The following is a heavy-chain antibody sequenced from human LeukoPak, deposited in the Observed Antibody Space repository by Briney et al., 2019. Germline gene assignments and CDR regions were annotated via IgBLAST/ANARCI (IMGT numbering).Heavy chain of an antibody. D-gene: IGHD2-2*01. Sequence: SETLSLTCTVSGGSISRYYWSWIRQPPGKGLEWIGYIYYSGITNYNPSLKSRVTISVDTSKNQFSLKLSSVTAADTAVYYCARPQGYCSSTSCYHWFDPWGQGTLVTVSS. CDR2: IYYSGIT. J-gene: IGHJ5*02. V-gene: IGHV4-59*08. CDR1: GGSISRYY. CDR3: ARPQGYCSSTSCYHWFDP.